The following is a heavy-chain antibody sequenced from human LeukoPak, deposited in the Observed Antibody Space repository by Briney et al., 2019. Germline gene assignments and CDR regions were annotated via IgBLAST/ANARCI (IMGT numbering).Heavy chain of an antibody. CDR1: GGTFSSYA. D-gene: IGHD3-3*01. CDR2: IIPIFGTA. V-gene: IGHV1-69*06. Sequence: GASVKVSCKASGGTFSSYAISWVRQAPGQGLEWMGGIIPIFGTANYAQKFQGRVTITADKSTSTAYMELSSLRSEDTAVYYCARGPAQATYYDFWSGSTTSNWLDPWGQGTLVTVSS. CDR3: ARGPAQATYYDFWSGSTTSNWLDP. J-gene: IGHJ5*02.